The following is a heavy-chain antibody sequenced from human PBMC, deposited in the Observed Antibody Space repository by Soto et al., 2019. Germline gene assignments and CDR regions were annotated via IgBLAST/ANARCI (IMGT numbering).Heavy chain of an antibody. CDR2: IYYSGST. J-gene: IGHJ4*02. CDR1: GGSISSYY. Sequence: PSATLSLTCTVSGGSISSYYWSWIRQPPGKGLEWIGYIYYSGSTNYNPSLKSRVTISVDTSKNQFSLKLSSVTAADTAVYYCARHKPYGSTYFDYWGQGTLVTVSS. V-gene: IGHV4-59*08. D-gene: IGHD3-10*01. CDR3: ARHKPYGSTYFDY.